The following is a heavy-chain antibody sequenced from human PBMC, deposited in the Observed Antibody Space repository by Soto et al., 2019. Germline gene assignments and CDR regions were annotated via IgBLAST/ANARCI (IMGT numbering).Heavy chain of an antibody. Sequence: SDTLSLTFAVSGCAISSGGYSWSWIRQPPGKGLEWIGYIYHSGSTYYNPSLKSRVTISVDRSKNQFSLKLSSVTAADTAVYYCGRVPDRWGQGTLVTVSS. CDR3: GRVPDR. V-gene: IGHV4-30-2*01. D-gene: IGHD2-2*01. CDR2: IYHSGST. CDR1: GCAISSGGYS. J-gene: IGHJ5*02.